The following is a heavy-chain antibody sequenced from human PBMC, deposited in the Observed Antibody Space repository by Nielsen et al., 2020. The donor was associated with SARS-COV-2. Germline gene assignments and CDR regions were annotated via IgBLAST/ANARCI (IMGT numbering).Heavy chain of an antibody. Sequence: SVQVSCKASRYSFASYSMHWVRQAPGHSRAGMGWINAGNGNTRHSQKFQGRVTMTRDTSANTAYMELSSLSSEDTAVYYCARITPSSGWDYWGQGTLVTVSS. CDR1: RYSFASYS. J-gene: IGHJ4*02. V-gene: IGHV1-3*01. CDR2: INAGNGNT. CDR3: ARITPSSGWDY. D-gene: IGHD6-19*01.